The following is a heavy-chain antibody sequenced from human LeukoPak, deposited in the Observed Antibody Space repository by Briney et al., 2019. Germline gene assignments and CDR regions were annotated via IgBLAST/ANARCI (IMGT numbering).Heavy chain of an antibody. J-gene: IGHJ4*02. D-gene: IGHD4-17*01. CDR3: AKGGTYGDSPLYFDY. CDR2: VKSKTNGGTT. Sequence: GGSLRLSCAASGFTFTKAWMNWVRQAPGKGLEWVGRVKSKTNGGTTDYGAPVKGRFIISRDDSKNTLYLQMNSLRAEDTAVYYCAKGGTYGDSPLYFDYWGQGTLVTVSS. V-gene: IGHV3-15*01. CDR1: GFTFTKAW.